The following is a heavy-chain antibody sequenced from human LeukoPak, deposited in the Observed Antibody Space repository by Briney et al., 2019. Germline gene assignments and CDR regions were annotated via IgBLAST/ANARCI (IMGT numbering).Heavy chain of an antibody. V-gene: IGHV1-3*01. Sequence: ASVKVSYKASGYTFINYAINWGRQAPGQRPEWIGWINAGNGNTKYSQKFQGRVTITRDTSASTAYMKLSSLTSEDTGIYYCARGPRAAADDYWGQGTLVTVSS. D-gene: IGHD6-13*01. J-gene: IGHJ4*02. CDR1: GYTFINYA. CDR3: ARGPRAAADDY. CDR2: INAGNGNT.